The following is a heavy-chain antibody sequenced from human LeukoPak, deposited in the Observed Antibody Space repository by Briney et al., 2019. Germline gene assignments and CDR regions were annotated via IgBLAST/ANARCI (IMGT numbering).Heavy chain of an antibody. CDR3: ARLYGDYDWFDP. CDR2: INHSGST. CDR1: GGSISSGGYY. V-gene: IGHV4-34*01. Sequence: SETLSLTCAVSGGSISSGGYYWSWIRQPPGKGLEWIGEINHSGSTNYNPSLKSRVTISVDTSKNQFSLKLSPVTAADTAVYYCARLYGDYDWFDPWGQGTLVTVSS. J-gene: IGHJ5*02. D-gene: IGHD4-17*01.